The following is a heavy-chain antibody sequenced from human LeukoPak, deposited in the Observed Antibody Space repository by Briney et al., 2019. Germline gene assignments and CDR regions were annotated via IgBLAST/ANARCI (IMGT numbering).Heavy chain of an antibody. CDR2: IYYSGST. V-gene: IGHV4-59*01. CDR3: ARDKLSSGYMWFDP. J-gene: IGHJ5*02. D-gene: IGHD3-22*01. Sequence: SETLSLTRTVSGGSISSYYWSWIRQPPGKGLEWIGYIYYSGSTNYNPSLKSRVTISVDTSKNQFSLKLSSVTAADTAVYYCARDKLSSGYMWFDPWGQGTLVTVSS. CDR1: GGSISSYY.